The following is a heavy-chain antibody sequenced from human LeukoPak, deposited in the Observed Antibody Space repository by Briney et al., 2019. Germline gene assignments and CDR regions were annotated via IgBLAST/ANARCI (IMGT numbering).Heavy chain of an antibody. J-gene: IGHJ4*02. CDR2: ISDTSAM. CDR1: GFSFSLYS. CDR3: ARDATYCLDY. V-gene: IGHV3-48*01. Sequence: GESLRLSCVASGFSFSLYSMKWVRQAPGKGLEWVSYISDTSAMYYADSVRGRFTISRDNAKNSLFLQMNSLRAEDTAVYYCARDATYCLDYWGQGTLVTVSS.